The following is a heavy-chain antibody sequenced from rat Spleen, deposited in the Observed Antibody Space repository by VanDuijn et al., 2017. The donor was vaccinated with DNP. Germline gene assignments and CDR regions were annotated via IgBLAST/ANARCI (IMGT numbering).Heavy chain of an antibody. CDR1: GFTFSDYY. CDR3: ARWYNSGYYFDY. Sequence: EVQLVESGGGLVQPGRSLKLSCAASGFTFSDYYMAWVRQAPTKGLEWVAYINYNGYRTYYGDSVKVRFTISRDTDKSTLYLQMNSPRSEDMANYYCARWYNSGYYFDYWGQGVMVTVSS. J-gene: IGHJ2*01. CDR2: INYNGYRT. V-gene: IGHV5-22*01. D-gene: IGHD4-3*01.